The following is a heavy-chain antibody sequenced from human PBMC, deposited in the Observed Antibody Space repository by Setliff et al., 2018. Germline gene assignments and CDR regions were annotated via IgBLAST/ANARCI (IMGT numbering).Heavy chain of an antibody. CDR3: TTARAPRVVLAADFDL. V-gene: IGHV1-18*01. CDR2: ISPYSGET. CDR1: GFNFITYG. Sequence: GASVKVSCKTSGFNFITYGFSWVRQAPGQGLEWMGWISPYSGETNNAQKFQDRLSVTADTSSKTIYMELGSLTPDDTAVYFCTTARAPRVVLAADFDLWGQGTLVTVAS. D-gene: IGHD2-15*01. J-gene: IGHJ4*02.